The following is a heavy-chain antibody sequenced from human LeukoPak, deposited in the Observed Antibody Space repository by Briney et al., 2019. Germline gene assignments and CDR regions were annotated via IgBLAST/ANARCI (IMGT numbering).Heavy chain of an antibody. Sequence: PGGSLRLSCVASGFTFDDYAMHWVRQTPGQGLEWVSVINGDGGRTYYAESVKGRFTISRDNSRNSLYLQMNSLRTEDTALYYCAKAERFCTSTSCYSLDYWGQGTLVTVSS. V-gene: IGHV3-43*02. D-gene: IGHD2-2*02. CDR1: GFTFDDYA. J-gene: IGHJ4*02. CDR3: AKAERFCTSTSCYSLDY. CDR2: INGDGGRT.